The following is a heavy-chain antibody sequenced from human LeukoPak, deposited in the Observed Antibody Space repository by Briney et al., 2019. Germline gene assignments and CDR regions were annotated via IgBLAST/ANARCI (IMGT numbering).Heavy chain of an antibody. V-gene: IGHV4-34*01. CDR1: GGSFSGYY. Sequence: SETLSLTCAVSGGSFSGYYWSWIRQPPGKGLEWIGEINHSGSTNYNPSLKSRVTTSVDTSNNPFSLKLSSVTAADTPVYYCARGGETAAVNSNWFDRWGQGRLVTVSS. CDR2: INHSGST. D-gene: IGHD3-16*01. J-gene: IGHJ5*02. CDR3: ARGGETAAVNSNWFDR.